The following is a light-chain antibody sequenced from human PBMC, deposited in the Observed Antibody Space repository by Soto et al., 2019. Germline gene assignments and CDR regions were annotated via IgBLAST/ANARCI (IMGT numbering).Light chain of an antibody. J-gene: IGLJ1*01. V-gene: IGLV1-40*01. Sequence: QSVLTQPPSVSGAPGQRVTISCTGSSSNIGAGYDVHWYQQLPGTAPKLLIYGNSNRPSGVPDRFSGSKSGTSASLAITGRRAEEEADYYCQSYDSSLSGYVFGTGTKLTVL. CDR2: GNS. CDR1: SSNIGAGYD. CDR3: QSYDSSLSGYV.